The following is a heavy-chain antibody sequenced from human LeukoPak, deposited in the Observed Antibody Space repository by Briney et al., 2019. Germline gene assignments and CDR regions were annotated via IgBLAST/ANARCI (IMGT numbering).Heavy chain of an antibody. CDR3: ARGIITGTLVY. CDR1: AGSISSSSYS. CDR2: IYSSGST. V-gene: IGHV4-39*07. D-gene: IGHD1-7*01. Sequence: SETLSLTCTVSAGSISSSSYSWGEWVGTIYSSGSTYYNPSLKSRVTISVDTSKNQFSLKLSSVTAADTAVYYCARGIITGTLVYWGQGTLVTVSS. J-gene: IGHJ4*02.